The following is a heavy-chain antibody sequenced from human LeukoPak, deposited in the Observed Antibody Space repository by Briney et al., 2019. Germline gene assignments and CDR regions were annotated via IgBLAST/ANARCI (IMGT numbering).Heavy chain of an antibody. CDR2: VNHSGST. Sequence: SETLSLTCAVYGGSFSGYYWSWIRQPPGKGLEWIGEVNHSGSTNYNPSLKSRVTISVDTSKNQFSLKLSSVTAADTAVYYCARSRNGYSSGWYVYWGQGTLVTVSS. CDR1: GGSFSGYY. D-gene: IGHD6-19*01. V-gene: IGHV4-34*01. CDR3: ARSRNGYSSGWYVY. J-gene: IGHJ4*02.